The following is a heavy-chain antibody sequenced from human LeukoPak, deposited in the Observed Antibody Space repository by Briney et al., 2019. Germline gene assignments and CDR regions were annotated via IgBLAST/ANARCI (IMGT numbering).Heavy chain of an antibody. CDR2: IIPILGIA. CDR3: SRGRHCSSTSCYNYYYYGMDV. Sequence: ASVKVSCKASGGTFSSYTISWVRQAPGQGLEWMGRIIPILGIANYAQKFQGRVTITVDKSTSTAYMELSSLRSKDTAVYYCSRGRHCSSTSCYNYYYYGMDVWGQGTTVTVSS. D-gene: IGHD2-2*02. CDR1: GGTFSSYT. J-gene: IGHJ6*02. V-gene: IGHV1-69*02.